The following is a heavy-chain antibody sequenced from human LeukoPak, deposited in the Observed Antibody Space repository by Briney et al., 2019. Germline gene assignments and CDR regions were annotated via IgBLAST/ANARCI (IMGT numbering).Heavy chain of an antibody. CDR3: ARDYLVGAPLDS. J-gene: IGHJ4*02. D-gene: IGHD1-26*01. Sequence: YPSETLSLTCTVSGVSVTNYYWAWIRQPAGKGLEWIGRMYISGSTNYNPSLKSRVTISIDKTKNEFSLRLRSVTVADTAVYYCARDYLVGAPLDSWGQGTLVTVSP. CDR1: GVSVTNYY. V-gene: IGHV4-4*07. CDR2: MYISGST.